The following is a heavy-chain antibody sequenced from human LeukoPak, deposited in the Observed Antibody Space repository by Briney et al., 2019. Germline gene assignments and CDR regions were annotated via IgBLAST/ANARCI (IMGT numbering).Heavy chain of an antibody. V-gene: IGHV4-31*03. J-gene: IGHJ5*02. CDR3: ARGTDSSGYSNWFDP. Sequence: PSQTLSLTCTVSGGSISSGGYYWSWIRQHPGKGLEWIGYIYYSGSTYYNPSLKSRVTISVDTSKNQFSLKLSSVTAADTAVHYCARGTDSSGYSNWFDPWGQGTLVTVSS. CDR2: IYYSGST. D-gene: IGHD3-22*01. CDR1: GGSISSGGYY.